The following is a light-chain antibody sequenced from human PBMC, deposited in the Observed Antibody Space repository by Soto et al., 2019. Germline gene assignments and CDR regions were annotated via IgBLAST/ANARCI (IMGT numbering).Light chain of an antibody. V-gene: IGKV3-15*01. CDR1: QSIRSN. J-gene: IGKJ4*01. CDR3: QQYNSWPLT. Sequence: EIVLTQSPATLSVSPGDRVTLSCRASQSIRSNSAWYQQKPGQAPRLLIDGASTRATGIPGRFSGSGYETEFTLTISSLQSEDFAVYYCQQYNSWPLTFGGGTKVDIK. CDR2: GAS.